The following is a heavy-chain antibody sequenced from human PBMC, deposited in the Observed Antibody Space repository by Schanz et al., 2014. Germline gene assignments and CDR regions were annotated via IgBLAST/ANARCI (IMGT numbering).Heavy chain of an antibody. V-gene: IGHV3-23*04. CDR2: ISGSGLST. CDR3: ARPLGPNYYYYGLDV. J-gene: IGHJ6*02. CDR1: GFTVSSHY. Sequence: EVQLVESGGGLVQPGGSLRLSCAASGFTVSSHYMSWVRQAPGKGLEWVSSISGSGLSTYYADSVQGRYTVSRDNSKNTLYLQMNSLRDEDTAVYYCARPLGPNYYYYGLDVWGQGTTVTVS.